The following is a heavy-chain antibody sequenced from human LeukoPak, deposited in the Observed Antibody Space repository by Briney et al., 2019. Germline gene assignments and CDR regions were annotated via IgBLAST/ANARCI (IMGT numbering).Heavy chain of an antibody. D-gene: IGHD2/OR15-2a*01. J-gene: IGHJ3*02. CDR1: GYTISSYY. Sequence: SETLSLTCIVSGYTISSYYWRWVRQPPGERLEWIGYIYYTGTTTYNPSLKSRATLTIDASKNQFTLKLSSVADADTAVYTCTRDRKYYEIWGQGTMVTVSS. V-gene: IGHV4-59*01. CDR2: IYYTGTT. CDR3: TRDRKYYEI.